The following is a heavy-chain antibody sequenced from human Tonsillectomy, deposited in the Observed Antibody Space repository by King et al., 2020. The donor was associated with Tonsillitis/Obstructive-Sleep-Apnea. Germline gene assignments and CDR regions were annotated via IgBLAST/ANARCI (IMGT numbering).Heavy chain of an antibody. V-gene: IGHV3-23*04. Sequence: QLVQSGGGLVQPGGSLRLSCAASGFSFSTYAMSWVRQAPGKGLEWVSAISGSGHNTYYADSVKGHFTISRDNSRNTLYLQMNSVRAEDTAIYYCVKDRGAVTAVGNWFDPWGQGTLVTVSS. CDR2: ISGSGHNT. D-gene: IGHD2-21*02. CDR3: VKDRGAVTAVGNWFDP. CDR1: GFSFSTYA. J-gene: IGHJ5*02.